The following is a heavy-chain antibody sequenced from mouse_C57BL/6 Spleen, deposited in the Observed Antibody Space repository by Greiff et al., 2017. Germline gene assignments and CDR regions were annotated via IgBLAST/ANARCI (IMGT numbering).Heavy chain of an antibody. J-gene: IGHJ2*01. D-gene: IGHD2-5*01. CDR3: ARSHYSNYDY. CDR1: GYTFTSYW. Sequence: QVQLQQPGAELVMPGASVKLSCKASGYTFTSYWMHWVKQRPGQGLEWIGEIDPSDSYTNYNQKFKGKSTLTVDKSSSTAYMQLSSLTSEDSAVYYCARSHYSNYDYWGQGTTLTVSS. V-gene: IGHV1-69*01. CDR2: IDPSDSYT.